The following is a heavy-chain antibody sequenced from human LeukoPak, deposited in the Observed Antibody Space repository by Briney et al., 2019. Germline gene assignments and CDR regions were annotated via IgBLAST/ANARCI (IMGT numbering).Heavy chain of an antibody. V-gene: IGHV4-4*02. J-gene: IGHJ4*02. Sequence: SGTLSLTCAVSSDSISSNNWWNWVRQPPGKGLEWIGEIYHSGITEYNPSLRGRVTISVDKSKNQFSLKLNSVTAADTAVYYCARVLMKDSYPFDYWGQGTLVTVSS. CDR2: IYHSGIT. CDR1: SDSISSNNW. CDR3: ARVLMKDSYPFDY. D-gene: IGHD3-22*01.